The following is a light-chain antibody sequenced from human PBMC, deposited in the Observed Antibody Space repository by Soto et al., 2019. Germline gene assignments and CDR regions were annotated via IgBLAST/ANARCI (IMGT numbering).Light chain of an antibody. J-gene: IGKJ3*01. CDR3: QQRNNWPPAVT. V-gene: IGKV3-11*01. CDR1: QSVSNY. Sequence: EIVLTQSPATLSLSPGERATLSCRASQSVSNYLAWYQQKPGQAPRLLIYDASNRATGIPARFSGSGSGTDFTLTISSLEPEDFAVYYCQQRNNWPPAVTFGPGTKVDIK. CDR2: DAS.